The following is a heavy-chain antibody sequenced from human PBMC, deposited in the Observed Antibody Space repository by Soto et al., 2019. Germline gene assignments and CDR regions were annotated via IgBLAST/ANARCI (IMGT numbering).Heavy chain of an antibody. CDR2: ISDTGGYI. CDR1: GFTFSSYS. CDR3: ARDHITVPPGRYYGMDV. J-gene: IGHJ6*02. Sequence: PGGSLRLSCAASGFTFSSYSMNWVRQAPGKGLEWVSSISDTGGYIYYADSVKGRFTISRDNAKNSLYLQMNSLSAEDTAVFFCARDHITVPPGRYYGMDVWGQGTTVTVSS. D-gene: IGHD3-10*01. V-gene: IGHV3-21*01.